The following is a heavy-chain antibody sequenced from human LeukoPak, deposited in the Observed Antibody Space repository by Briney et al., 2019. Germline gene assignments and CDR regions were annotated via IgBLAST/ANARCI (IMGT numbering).Heavy chain of an antibody. J-gene: IGHJ6*02. CDR3: ARGYYYDSSGSEYYYYGMDV. CDR1: GGSISGHY. V-gene: IGHV4-59*11. Sequence: SETLSLTCTVSGGSISGHYWSWIRQPPGKGLECIGHIYYSGSTNYNPSLKSRVTISVDTSKNQFSLKLSSVTTADTAVYYCARGYYYDSSGSEYYYYGMDVWGQGTTVTVSS. CDR2: IYYSGST. D-gene: IGHD3-22*01.